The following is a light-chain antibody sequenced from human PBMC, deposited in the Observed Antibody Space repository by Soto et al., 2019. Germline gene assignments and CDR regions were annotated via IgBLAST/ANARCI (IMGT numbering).Light chain of an antibody. Sequence: DIVLTQSPATLSLSPGERATLSCRASQSVTKYLAWYQQKPGQAPRLLIYDASNRATGIPARFSGSGSGTDFTLTISSLEPEDFVVYYCQQRSNWPRTFGQGTKVEIK. CDR2: DAS. V-gene: IGKV3-11*01. J-gene: IGKJ1*01. CDR1: QSVTKY. CDR3: QQRSNWPRT.